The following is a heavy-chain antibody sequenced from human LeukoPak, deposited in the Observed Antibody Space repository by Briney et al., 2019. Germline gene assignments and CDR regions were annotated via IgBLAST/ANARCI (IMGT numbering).Heavy chain of an antibody. J-gene: IGHJ4*02. V-gene: IGHV3-74*03. CDR2: INGDGSTT. CDR3: ARDYAGSPDY. D-gene: IGHD3-10*01. Sequence: GGSLRLSCAASGFTFSTYWINWVRQGPGKGLVWVALINGDGSTTTHADSVKGRFTISRDNAKNTVYLQMNSLRDEDTAVYYCARDYAGSPDYWGQGTLVTVS. CDR1: GFTFSTYW.